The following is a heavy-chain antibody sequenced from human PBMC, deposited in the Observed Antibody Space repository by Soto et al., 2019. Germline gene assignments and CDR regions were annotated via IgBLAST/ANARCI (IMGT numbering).Heavy chain of an antibody. D-gene: IGHD2-8*01. CDR1: GFTLNSYA. J-gene: IGHJ4*02. V-gene: IGHV3-23*01. CDR3: AKDRQPDGIWTFDS. Sequence: PGXSLELSCSASGFTLNSYAIAWVFQAPGKGLEWVSEIRGGGNTFYADSMKGRITISRDDSKNTLYLQMNSLRVDDTALYYCAKDRQPDGIWTFDSWGQGTLVTVSS. CDR2: IRGGGNT.